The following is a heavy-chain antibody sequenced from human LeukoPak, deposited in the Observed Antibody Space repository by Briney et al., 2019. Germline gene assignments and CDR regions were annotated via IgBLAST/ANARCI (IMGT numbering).Heavy chain of an antibody. Sequence: PGRSLRLSCAASGFTFSSYGMHWVRQAPGKGLEWVAVISYDGSNKYYADSVKARFTISRDNSKNTLYLQMNSLRAKDTAVYYCARESELGGYYYYMDVWGKGTTVTVSS. CDR3: ARESELGGYYYYMDV. V-gene: IGHV3-30*03. CDR2: ISYDGSNK. D-gene: IGHD1-26*01. J-gene: IGHJ6*03. CDR1: GFTFSSYG.